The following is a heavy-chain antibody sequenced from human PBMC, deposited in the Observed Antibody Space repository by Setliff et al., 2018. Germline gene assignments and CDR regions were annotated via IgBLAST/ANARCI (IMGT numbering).Heavy chain of an antibody. D-gene: IGHD3-10*01. J-gene: IGHJ4*02. V-gene: IGHV4-30-4*08. Sequence: SETLSLTCTVSGGSISSGDYYWSWIRQPPGKGLEWIGYIYYSGSTYYNPSLKSRVTISVDTSKNQFSLKLSSVTAADTAVYYCAREGYYGSGSYGYWGQGTLVTVSS. CDR2: IYYSGST. CDR3: AREGYYGSGSYGY. CDR1: GGSISSGDYY.